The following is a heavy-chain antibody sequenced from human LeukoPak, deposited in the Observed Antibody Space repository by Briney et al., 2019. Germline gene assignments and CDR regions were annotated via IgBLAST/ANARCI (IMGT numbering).Heavy chain of an antibody. Sequence: GGSLRLSCRASGFTFTTYSMNRVRQAPGKGLEWVSVIRAQVDPTYYADSVKGRFTISRDNSKNMLYLQMNSLRAEDTAIYYCGKDGHRPDVCTTKIVVAGYVDYWGQGTLVTVSS. CDR2: IRAQVDPT. J-gene: IGHJ4*02. CDR3: GKDGHRPDVCTTKIVVAGYVDY. CDR1: GFTFTTYS. D-gene: IGHD6-19*01. V-gene: IGHV3-23*01.